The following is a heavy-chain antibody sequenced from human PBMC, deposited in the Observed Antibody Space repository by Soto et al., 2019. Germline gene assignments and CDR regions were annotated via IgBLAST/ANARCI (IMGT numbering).Heavy chain of an antibody. D-gene: IGHD3-10*01. J-gene: IGHJ4*02. CDR3: ARGRSYYGSGSYHDY. CDR1: GGSISSYY. V-gene: IGHV4-59*01. Sequence: WETLSLTCTVSGGSISSYYWSWIRQPPGKGLEWIGYIYYSGSTNYNPSLKSRVTISVDTSKNQFSLKLSSVTAADTAVYYCARGRSYYGSGSYHDYWGQGTLVTVSS. CDR2: IYYSGST.